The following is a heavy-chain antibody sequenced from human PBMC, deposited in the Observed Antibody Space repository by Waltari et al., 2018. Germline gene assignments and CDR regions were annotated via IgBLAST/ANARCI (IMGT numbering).Heavy chain of an antibody. CDR3: ARPGRCGGDCYFGAFDI. J-gene: IGHJ3*02. D-gene: IGHD2-21*01. CDR2: IYHSGST. CDR1: GYSISSGYY. V-gene: IGHV4-38-2*01. Sequence: QVQLQESGPGLVTPSETLSLTCAVCGYSISSGYYWGWIRQPPGKGLEWIGSIYHSGSTYYNPSLKSRVTISVDTSKNQFSLKLSSVTAADTAVYYWARPGRCGGDCYFGAFDIWGQGTMVTVSS.